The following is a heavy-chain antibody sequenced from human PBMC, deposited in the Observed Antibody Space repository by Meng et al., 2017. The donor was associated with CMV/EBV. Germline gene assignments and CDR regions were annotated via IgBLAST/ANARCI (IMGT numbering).Heavy chain of an antibody. D-gene: IGHD5-12*01. Sequence: SVKVSCKASGGTFSSYAISWVRQATGQGLEWMGGIIPIFGTANYAQKFQGRVTITTDESTSTAYMELSSLRSEDTAVYYCASSGYTSGYYYYYDMDVWGQGTTVTVSS. J-gene: IGHJ6*02. CDR2: IIPIFGTA. CDR3: ASSGYTSGYYYYYDMDV. V-gene: IGHV1-69*05. CDR1: GGTFSSYA.